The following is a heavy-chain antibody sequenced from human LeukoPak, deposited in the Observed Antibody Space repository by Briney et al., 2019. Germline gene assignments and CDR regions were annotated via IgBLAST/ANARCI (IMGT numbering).Heavy chain of an antibody. D-gene: IGHD3-3*01. Sequence: ASVKVSCKASGYTFTGYYMHWVRQAPGQGLEWMGWINPSSGGTNYAQKFQGRVTMTRDTSISTAYMELSRLRSDDTAVYYCASTTYYDFWSGYYGNWFDPWGQGTLVTVSS. CDR2: INPSSGGT. J-gene: IGHJ5*02. V-gene: IGHV1-2*02. CDR3: ASTTYYDFWSGYYGNWFDP. CDR1: GYTFTGYY.